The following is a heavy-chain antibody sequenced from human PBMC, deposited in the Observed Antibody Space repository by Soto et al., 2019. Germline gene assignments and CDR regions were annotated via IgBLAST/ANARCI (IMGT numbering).Heavy chain of an antibody. CDR1: GFTFSNAW. V-gene: IGHV3-15*01. D-gene: IGHD2-15*01. Sequence: EVQLVESGGGLVKPGGSLRLSCAASGFTFSNAWMSWVRQAPGKGLEWVGRIKSKTDGGTTDYAAPVKGRFTISIDNSKNTLYLQMNSLKTEDTAVYYCTSPILPVDYCYMDVWGKGTTVTVSS. CDR3: TSPILPVDYCYMDV. CDR2: IKSKTDGGTT. J-gene: IGHJ6*03.